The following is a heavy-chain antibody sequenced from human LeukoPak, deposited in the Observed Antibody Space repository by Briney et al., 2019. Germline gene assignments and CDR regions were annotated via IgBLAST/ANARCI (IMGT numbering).Heavy chain of an antibody. Sequence: GRSLRLSCAASGFTFRTHAMHWDRQAPDKGLEWVTFISWDANRKSYADSVKGRFTISRDNSKNTLFLQMDSLRAEDTAVYYCARDLGENFSFDYWGQGSLVTVSS. CDR2: ISWDANRK. CDR3: ARDLGENFSFDY. V-gene: IGHV3-30*04. J-gene: IGHJ4*02. CDR1: GFTFRTHA. D-gene: IGHD2-21*01.